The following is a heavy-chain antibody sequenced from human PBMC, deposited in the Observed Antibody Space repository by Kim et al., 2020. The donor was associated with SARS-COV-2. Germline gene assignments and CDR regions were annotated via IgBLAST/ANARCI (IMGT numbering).Heavy chain of an antibody. Sequence: TYYADSVKGRFTISRDNSKNTLYLQMNSLRAEDTAVYYCAREDPYSGSLYWGQGTLVTVSS. CDR3: AREDPYSGSLY. J-gene: IGHJ4*02. D-gene: IGHD1-26*01. CDR2: T. V-gene: IGHV3-53*01.